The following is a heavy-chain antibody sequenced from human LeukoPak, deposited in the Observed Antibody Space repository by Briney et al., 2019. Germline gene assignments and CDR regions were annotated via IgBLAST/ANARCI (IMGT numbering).Heavy chain of an antibody. Sequence: GGSLRLSCAASGFTFSSYAMNWVHQAPGKGLEWVSGISGSGGSTNYADSVKGRSTTSRDNSKNTLYLQMNSLRAEDSALYYCAKADSSGYFLGEYFDYWGQGTLVTVSS. J-gene: IGHJ4*02. CDR1: GFTFSSYA. V-gene: IGHV3-23*01. CDR2: ISGSGGST. D-gene: IGHD3-22*01. CDR3: AKADSSGYFLGEYFDY.